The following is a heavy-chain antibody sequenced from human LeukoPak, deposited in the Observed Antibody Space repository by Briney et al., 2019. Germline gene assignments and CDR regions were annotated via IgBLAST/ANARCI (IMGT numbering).Heavy chain of an antibody. J-gene: IGHJ4*02. CDR1: GYIFSGYW. Sequence: KGGASLQISCKGSGYIFSGYWIAWVRQLPGKGLEWMGIIYPADSDTRYSPSFQGQVTISADKSITTAYLQWSSLKASDTAMYYCATPHDAIAYYYDSSGYFYWGQGTLVTVSS. CDR2: IYPADSDT. CDR3: ATPHDAIAYYYDSSGYFY. D-gene: IGHD3-22*01. V-gene: IGHV5-51*01.